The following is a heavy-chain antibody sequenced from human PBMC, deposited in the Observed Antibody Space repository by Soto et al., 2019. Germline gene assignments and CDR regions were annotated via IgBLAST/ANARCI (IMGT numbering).Heavy chain of an antibody. J-gene: IGHJ4*02. V-gene: IGHV4-31*03. CDR3: ARVELGNSRLDY. Sequence: SETLSLTCTVSGGSISSGGYYWSWIRQHPGKGLEWIGYIYYSGSTYYNPSLKSRVTISVDTSKNQFSLKLSSVTAADTAVYYCARVELGNSRLDYWGQGTLVTVSS. CDR2: IYYSGST. D-gene: IGHD7-27*01. CDR1: GGSISSGGYY.